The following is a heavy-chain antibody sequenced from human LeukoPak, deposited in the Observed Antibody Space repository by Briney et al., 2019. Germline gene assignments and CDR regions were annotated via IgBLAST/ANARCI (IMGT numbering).Heavy chain of an antibody. V-gene: IGHV3-7*01. Sequence: GGSLRLSCAASGFTLSNHWMIWVRQAPGKGLECVANIKQDGTEKYYLDSVKGRFTISRDNTKNTLYLQMNSLRAEDTAVYYCAKDGDFWSGYYNRNAFDYWGQGTLVTVSS. CDR2: IKQDGTEK. CDR1: GFTLSNHW. D-gene: IGHD3-3*01. J-gene: IGHJ4*02. CDR3: AKDGDFWSGYYNRNAFDY.